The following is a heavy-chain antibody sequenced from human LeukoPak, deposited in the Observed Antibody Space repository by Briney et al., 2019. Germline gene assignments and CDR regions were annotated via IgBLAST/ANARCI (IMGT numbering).Heavy chain of an antibody. J-gene: IGHJ4*02. CDR2: IKHDSSEK. CDR1: GFTFSSYG. CDR3: ARGRSMDF. D-gene: IGHD2-2*01. Sequence: GRSLRLSCAASGFTFSSYGMHWVRQAPGKGLEWVANIKHDSSEKYSVDSVKGRFTISRDNAKMILYLQLNSLRAEDTAVYFCARGRSMDFWGQGTLVTVSS. V-gene: IGHV3-7*04.